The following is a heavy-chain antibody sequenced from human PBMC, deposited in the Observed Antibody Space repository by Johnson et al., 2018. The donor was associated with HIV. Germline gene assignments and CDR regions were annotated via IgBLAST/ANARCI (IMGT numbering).Heavy chain of an antibody. Sequence: QVQLVESGGGVVQPGRSLRLSCAASGFTFSSYGMHWVRQAPGKGLEWVAFIRYDGSNKYYADSVKGRFTISRDNSKNTLYLQMNSLGAEDTAVYYCAKGMDYYGSSGYYRRVYDAFDIWGQGTMVTVSS. CDR3: AKGMDYYGSSGYYRRVYDAFDI. V-gene: IGHV3-30*02. J-gene: IGHJ3*02. D-gene: IGHD3-22*01. CDR2: IRYDGSNK. CDR1: GFTFSSYG.